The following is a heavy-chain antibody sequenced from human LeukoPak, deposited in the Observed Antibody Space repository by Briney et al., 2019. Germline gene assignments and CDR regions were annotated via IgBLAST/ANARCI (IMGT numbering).Heavy chain of an antibody. CDR2: INHSGST. CDR3: ARGHGYYDFWSRIPHFDY. V-gene: IGHV4-34*01. Sequence: SETLSLTCAVYGGSFSGYYWSWIRQPPGKGLEWIGEINHSGSTNYNPSLKSRVTISVGTSKNQFSLKLSSVTATDTAVYYCARGHGYYDFWSRIPHFDYWGQGTLVTVSS. D-gene: IGHD3-3*01. J-gene: IGHJ4*02. CDR1: GGSFSGYY.